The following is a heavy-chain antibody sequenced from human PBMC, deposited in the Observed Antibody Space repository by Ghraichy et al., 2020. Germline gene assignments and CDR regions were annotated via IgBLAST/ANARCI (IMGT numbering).Heavy chain of an antibody. V-gene: IGHV3-48*04. D-gene: IGHD3-3*01. CDR3: ARDGFCDF. Sequence: GGSLRLSCAASGFTFSTYSMNWVRQAPGKGLEWISYISSNSSTIFYADSVKGRFTISRDNAKNSLYLQMNSLRGEDTAVYYCARDGFCDFWGQGTLVTVSS. J-gene: IGHJ4*02. CDR1: GFTFSTYS. CDR2: ISSNSSTI.